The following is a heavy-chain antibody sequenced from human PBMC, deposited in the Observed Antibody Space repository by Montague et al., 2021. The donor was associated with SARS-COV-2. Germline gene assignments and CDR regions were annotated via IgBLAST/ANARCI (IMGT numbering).Heavy chain of an antibody. CDR1: GGSISNYY. CDR3: ARGGGYYNYGLGV. CDR2: IYYSGST. D-gene: IGHD3-22*01. V-gene: IGHV4-59*01. Sequence: SETLSLTCTVSGGSISNYYWSWIRQPPGRGLEWIGYIYYSGSTDYSPSLKSRVTISLDTSKNQFSLKVTSVTAADTAVYYCARGGGYYNYGLGVWGSGTTVTVSS. J-gene: IGHJ6*04.